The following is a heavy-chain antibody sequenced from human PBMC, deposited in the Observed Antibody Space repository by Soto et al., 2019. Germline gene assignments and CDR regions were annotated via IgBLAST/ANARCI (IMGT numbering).Heavy chain of an antibody. CDR3: ARLAAADTGGWFDP. CDR1: GGPISSGGYY. CDR2: IYYSGST. J-gene: IGHJ5*02. Sequence: SETLSLTCTVSGGPISSGGYYWSWIRQHPGKGLEWIGYIYYSGSTYYNPSLKSRVTISVDTSKNQFSLKLSSVTAADTAVYYCARLAAADTGGWFDPWGQGTLVTVSS. D-gene: IGHD6-13*01. V-gene: IGHV4-31*03.